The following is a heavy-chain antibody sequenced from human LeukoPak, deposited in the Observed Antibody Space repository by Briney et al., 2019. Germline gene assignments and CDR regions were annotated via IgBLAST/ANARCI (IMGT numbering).Heavy chain of an antibody. Sequence: SETLSLTCTVSGGSISSYYWSWIRQPAGEGLEWIGRLHTSGSTNYNPSLKSRVTISVDKSKNQFSLKLSSVTAADTAVYYCARRGTAAGPLLGYFDYWGQGTLVTVSS. V-gene: IGHV4-4*07. CDR3: ARRGTAAGPLLGYFDY. CDR2: LHTSGST. D-gene: IGHD6-13*01. CDR1: GGSISSYY. J-gene: IGHJ4*02.